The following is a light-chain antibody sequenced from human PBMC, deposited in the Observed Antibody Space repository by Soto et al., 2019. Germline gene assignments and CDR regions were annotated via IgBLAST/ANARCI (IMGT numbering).Light chain of an antibody. CDR1: QGISSA. J-gene: IGKJ3*01. CDR3: QQFDDYPFT. Sequence: AIQLTQSPSSLSAYVGDSVSITCRASQGISSALAWYQQKPGRAPKLLIYDASSLEGGVPSRFSGSRSGTDFTLTVSRLPPEDFATYYRQQFDDYPFTFGPGTKVDIK. CDR2: DAS. V-gene: IGKV1D-13*01.